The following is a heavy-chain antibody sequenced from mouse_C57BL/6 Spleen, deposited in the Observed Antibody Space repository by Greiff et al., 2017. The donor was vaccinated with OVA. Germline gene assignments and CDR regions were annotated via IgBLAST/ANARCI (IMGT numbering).Heavy chain of an antibody. J-gene: IGHJ3*01. CDR3: TTYDLAWFSY. V-gene: IGHV14-4*01. CDR2: IDPENGDT. D-gene: IGHD2-10*02. CDR1: GFNIKDDY. Sequence: VQLQQSGAELVRPGASVKLSCTASGFNIKDDYMHWVKQRPEQGLEWIGWIDPENGDTEYASKFQGTATITADTSSNTAYLPLSSLTSEDTAVYYCTTYDLAWFSYWGHGTLVTVSA.